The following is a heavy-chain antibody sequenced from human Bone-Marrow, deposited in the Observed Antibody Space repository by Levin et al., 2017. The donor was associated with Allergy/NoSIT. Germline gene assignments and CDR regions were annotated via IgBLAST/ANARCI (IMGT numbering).Heavy chain of an antibody. V-gene: IGHV4-59*01. J-gene: IGHJ6*02. Sequence: SETLSLTCTVSNLSIKTYYWSWIRQSPGKGLEWIGYFDDSGTSDYNPSLKSRATISIDTSNNRFSLKVTSVTAADTAVYYCAKSRFSSSWYGAGMDSWGQGTTVIVSS. CDR1: NLSIKTYY. D-gene: IGHD6-13*01. CDR3: AKSRFSSSWYGAGMDS. CDR2: FDDSGTS.